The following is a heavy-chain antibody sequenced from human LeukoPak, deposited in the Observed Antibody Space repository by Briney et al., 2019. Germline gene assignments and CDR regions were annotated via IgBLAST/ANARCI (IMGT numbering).Heavy chain of an antibody. J-gene: IGHJ6*02. CDR3: ARHPVGPGALDV. Sequence: SETLPLTCTVSRASVKTYSWSWVRQTPGKGLEWIGYVSYTGAANYNPSLKSRVTMSVDTSRNQFFLRLSSVTAADTAVYYCARHPVGPGALDVWGQGNTVTVSS. V-gene: IGHV4-59*08. CDR2: VSYTGAA. CDR1: RASVKTYS.